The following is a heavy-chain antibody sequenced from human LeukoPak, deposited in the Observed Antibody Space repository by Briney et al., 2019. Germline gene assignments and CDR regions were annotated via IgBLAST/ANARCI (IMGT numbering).Heavy chain of an antibody. J-gene: IGHJ4*02. Sequence: SETLSLTCAVYGGSFSGYYWSWIRQPPGKGLEWIGEINHSGSTNYNPSLKSRVTISVDTSKNQFSLKLSSVTAADTAVYYCARGLQWLVKYYFDYWGRGTLVTVSS. D-gene: IGHD6-19*01. CDR2: INHSGST. CDR1: GGSFSGYY. V-gene: IGHV4-34*01. CDR3: ARGLQWLVKYYFDY.